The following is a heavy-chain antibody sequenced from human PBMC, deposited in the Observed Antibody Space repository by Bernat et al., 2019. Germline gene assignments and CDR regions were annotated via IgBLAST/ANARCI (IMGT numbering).Heavy chain of an antibody. D-gene: IGHD3-10*01. CDR2: VRTKANGFAT. CDR3: TRSGARAEQTFDY. CDR1: GLTFSDST. Sequence: EVQLAESGGGLVQPGGSLKLSCAASGLTFSDSTMQWVRQASGKGLEWVGRVRTKANGFATSDAASVKGRFTISRDDSKNTAYLQMNSLKIEDTAVYYCTRSGARAEQTFDYWGQGTLVTVSS. V-gene: IGHV3-73*01. J-gene: IGHJ4*02.